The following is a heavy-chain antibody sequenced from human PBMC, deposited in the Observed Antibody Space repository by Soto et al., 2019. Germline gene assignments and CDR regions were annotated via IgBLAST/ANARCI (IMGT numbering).Heavy chain of an antibody. CDR1: GYTFTGYY. CDR2: INPNSGGT. Sequence: ASVKVSCKASGYTFTGYYMHWVRQAPGQGLEWMGWINPNSGGTNYAQKFQGWVTMTRDTSISTAYMEPSRLRSDDTAVYYCARGKQSRVAAAGIAYYFDYWGQGTLVTVSS. V-gene: IGHV1-2*04. CDR3: ARGKQSRVAAAGIAYYFDY. J-gene: IGHJ4*02. D-gene: IGHD6-13*01.